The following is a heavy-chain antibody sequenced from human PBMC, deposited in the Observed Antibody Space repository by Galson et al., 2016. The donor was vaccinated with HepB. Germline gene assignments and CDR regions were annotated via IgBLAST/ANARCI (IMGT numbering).Heavy chain of an antibody. V-gene: IGHV3-23*01. CDR1: GFSFSTYA. D-gene: IGHD3-10*01. CDR3: AKERGSRLTMVRGVLDPFDI. CDR2: IRGSGGGI. Sequence: SLRLSCAGSGFSFSTYAMSWVRQAPGKGLEWVSGIRGSGGGIDYADSVKGRFTISRDNSKNTLYLQMSSLRAEDTAVYYSAKERGSRLTMVRGVLDPFDIWGQGTLVTVSS. J-gene: IGHJ3*02.